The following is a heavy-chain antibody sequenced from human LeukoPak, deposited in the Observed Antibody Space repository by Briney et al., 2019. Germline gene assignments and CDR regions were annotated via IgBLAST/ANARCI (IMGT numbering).Heavy chain of an antibody. J-gene: IGHJ6*03. D-gene: IGHD5-12*01. V-gene: IGHV3-33*06. CDR3: AKGAGYSAYNYHYYYLDV. CDR1: GFTFSSYG. CDR2: IWYDGTTK. Sequence: GGSLRLSRAASGFTFSSYGMHWVRQAPGEGLSWVAVIWYDGTTKYYADSVKGRFTITRDNSKNTLFLKMNSLRAEDTAVYYCAKGAGYSAYNYHYYYLDVWGKGTTVTVAS.